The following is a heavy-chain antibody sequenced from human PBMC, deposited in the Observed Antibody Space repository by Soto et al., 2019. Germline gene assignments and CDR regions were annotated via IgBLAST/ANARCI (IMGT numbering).Heavy chain of an antibody. CDR2: INHSGST. V-gene: IGHV4-34*01. D-gene: IGHD2-8*01. CDR3: ARVGAERVDIVLMVYAIDY. J-gene: IGHJ4*02. Sequence: SETLSLTCAVYGGSFSGYYWSWIRQPPGKGLEWIGEINHSGSTNYNPSLKSRVTISVDTSKNQFSLKLSSVPAADSAVYYCARVGAERVDIVLMVYAIDYWGQGTLVTVSS. CDR1: GGSFSGYY.